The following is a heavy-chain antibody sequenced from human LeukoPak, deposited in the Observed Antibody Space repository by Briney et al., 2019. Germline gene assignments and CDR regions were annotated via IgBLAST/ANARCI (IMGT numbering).Heavy chain of an antibody. CDR1: GGSFSGYY. V-gene: IGHV4-34*01. Sequence: SETLSLTCAVYGGSFSGYYWSWTRQPPGKGLEWIGEINHSGSTNYNPSLKSRVTISVDTSKNQFSLKLSSVTAADTAVYYCARGRMWYSSGWYYFDYWGQGTLATVSS. CDR2: INHSGST. CDR3: ARGRMWYSSGWYYFDY. D-gene: IGHD6-19*01. J-gene: IGHJ4*02.